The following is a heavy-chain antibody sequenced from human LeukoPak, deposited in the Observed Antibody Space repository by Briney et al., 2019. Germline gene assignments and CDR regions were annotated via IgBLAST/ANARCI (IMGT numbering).Heavy chain of an antibody. CDR1: GYTFTSYD. CDR2: MNPNSGNT. D-gene: IGHD6-6*01. J-gene: IGHJ6*03. V-gene: IGHV1-8*01. CDR3: ARGSPIGIAARLKYYYMDV. Sequence: ASVKVSCKASGYTFTSYDINWVRQATGQGLEWMGWMNPNSGNTGYAQKFQGRVTITRNTSISTAYMELSSLRSEDTAVYYCARGSPIGIAARLKYYYMDVWGKGTTVTVSS.